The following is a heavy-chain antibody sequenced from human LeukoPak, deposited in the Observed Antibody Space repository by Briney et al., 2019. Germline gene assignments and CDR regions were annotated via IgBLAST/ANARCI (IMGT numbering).Heavy chain of an antibody. CDR3: ARHGYSDYGIDS. Sequence: PSETLSLTCTVSGGSISSSSYYWDWIRQPPGKGLKWIGYIHYSGSTHYNPALKSRLTISADMSKNQFALKMSSVTAADTAVYCCARHGYSDYGIDSWGQGTLVTVSS. V-gene: IGHV4-39*01. CDR1: GGSISSSSYY. J-gene: IGHJ5*01. D-gene: IGHD5-12*01. CDR2: IHYSGST.